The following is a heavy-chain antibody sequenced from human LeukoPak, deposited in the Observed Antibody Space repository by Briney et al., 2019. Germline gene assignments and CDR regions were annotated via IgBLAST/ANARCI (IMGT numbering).Heavy chain of an antibody. CDR1: GFTFSNYY. D-gene: IGHD3-10*01. CDR2: ISSSGSTM. CDR3: ARDSRGAFDI. J-gene: IGHJ3*02. V-gene: IGHV3-11*01. Sequence: GGSLRLSCAASGFTFSNYYMSWIRQAPGKGLEWISYISSSGSTMYYADSVKGRFTVSRDNAKNSLYLQMNSLRAEDTAVYYCARDSRGAFDIWGQGTMVTVSS.